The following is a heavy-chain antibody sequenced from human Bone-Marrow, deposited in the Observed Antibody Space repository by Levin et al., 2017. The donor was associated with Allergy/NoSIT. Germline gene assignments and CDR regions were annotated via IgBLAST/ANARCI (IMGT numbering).Heavy chain of an antibody. V-gene: IGHV2-5*02. J-gene: IGHJ4*02. CDR3: AHSQREGRISGKHFEWVSDNYFDF. CDR1: GFSLTTSAVA. D-gene: IGHD3-9*01. Sequence: VSGPTLVKPTQTLTLTCSFSGFSLTTSAVAVGWIRQPPGKALEWLAIIYWDDEKRYSPSLKSRLTITKDTSKNQVVLIITNDDPDDTGTYFCAHSQREGRISGKHFEWVSDNYFDFWGQGTLVTVSS. CDR2: IYWDDEK.